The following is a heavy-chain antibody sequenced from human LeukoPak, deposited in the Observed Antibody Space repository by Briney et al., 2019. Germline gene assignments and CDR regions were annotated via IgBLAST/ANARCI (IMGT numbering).Heavy chain of an antibody. CDR3: ARTYSSGWYPSDAYFDY. D-gene: IGHD6-19*01. CDR2: IYHSGST. J-gene: IGHJ4*02. V-gene: IGHV4-59*04. Sequence: PSETLSLTCTASGCSISSYYWRWIRQPPGKGLAWIGYIYHSGSTYYNPSLKTRVTISVDTPENQFSLTLSSVTAACTAVYYCARTYSSGWYPSDAYFDYWGQGTLVTVSS. CDR1: GCSISSYY.